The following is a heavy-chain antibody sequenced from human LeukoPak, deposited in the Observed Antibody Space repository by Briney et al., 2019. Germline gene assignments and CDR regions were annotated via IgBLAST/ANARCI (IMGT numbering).Heavy chain of an antibody. D-gene: IGHD6-13*01. J-gene: IGHJ4*02. CDR1: GFTFSSYA. V-gene: IGHV3-23*01. CDR3: AKTIAAALYYFDY. CDR2: ISGSGGST. Sequence: GESLKISCAASGFTFSSYAMSWVRQAPGKGLEWVSAISGSGGSTYYADSVKGRFTISRDNSKNTLYLQMNSLRAEDTAVYYCAKTIAAALYYFDYWGQGTLVTVSS.